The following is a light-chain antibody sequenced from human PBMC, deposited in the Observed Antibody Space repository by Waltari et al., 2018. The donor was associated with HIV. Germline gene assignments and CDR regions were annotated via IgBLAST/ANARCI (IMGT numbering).Light chain of an antibody. Sequence: SAVTQPASVSGLPGQSVTISCTAYDHAFGLLHFFSCYQQHPCKVPRLIFSDVDRPASGTPDRFSASKSGETAFLTISSLRTEDEGLYYCASFTGDDTVMFGGGTLVTVL. CDR3: ASFTGDDTVM. J-gene: IGLJ3*02. CDR1: DHAFGLLHF. V-gene: IGLV2-14*03. CDR2: DVD.